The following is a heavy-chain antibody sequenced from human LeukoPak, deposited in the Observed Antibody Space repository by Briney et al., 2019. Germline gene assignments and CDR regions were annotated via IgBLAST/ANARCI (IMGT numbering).Heavy chain of an antibody. CDR2: ISGSGGST. V-gene: IGHV3-23*01. CDR3: AKPGRSSTSCQDFDY. D-gene: IGHD2-2*01. J-gene: IGHJ4*02. CDR1: GFTFSSYA. Sequence: PGGSLRLSCAASGFTFSSYAMSWVRQAPGKGLEWVSAISGSGGSTYYADSVKGRFTISRDNSKNTLYLQMNSLRAEDTAVYYCAKPGRSSTSCQDFDYWGQGTLVTVSS.